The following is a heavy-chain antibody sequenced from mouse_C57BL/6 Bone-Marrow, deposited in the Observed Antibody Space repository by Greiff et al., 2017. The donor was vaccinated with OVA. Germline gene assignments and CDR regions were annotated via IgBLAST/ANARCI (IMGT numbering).Heavy chain of an antibody. CDR1: GYTFTTYP. J-gene: IGHJ4*01. CDR3: ARKGRYYAMDY. Sequence: QVQLKESGAELVKPGASVKMSCKASGYTFTTYPIEWMKQNHGKSLEWIGNFHPYNDDTKYNEKFKGKATFTVEKSSSTVYLELSRLTSDDSAVYYCARKGRYYAMDYWGQGTSVTVSS. V-gene: IGHV1-47*01. D-gene: IGHD1-1*01. CDR2: FHPYNDDT.